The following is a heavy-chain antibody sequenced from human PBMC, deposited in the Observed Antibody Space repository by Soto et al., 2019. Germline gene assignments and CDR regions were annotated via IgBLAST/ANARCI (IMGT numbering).Heavy chain of an antibody. V-gene: IGHV1-18*01. D-gene: IGHD3-10*01. Sequence: ASVKVSCKASGYTFTSYGISWVRQAPGQGLEWMGWISAYNGSTNYAQKLQGRVTMTTDTSTSTAYMELRSLRSDDTAVYYCARVVYYYGSGSYYNVYENWFDPWGQGTLVTVSS. CDR3: ARVVYYYGSGSYYNVYENWFDP. J-gene: IGHJ5*02. CDR2: ISAYNGST. CDR1: GYTFTSYG.